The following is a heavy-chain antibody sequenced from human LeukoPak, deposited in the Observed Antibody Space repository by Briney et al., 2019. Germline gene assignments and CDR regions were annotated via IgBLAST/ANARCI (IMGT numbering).Heavy chain of an antibody. J-gene: IGHJ4*02. CDR3: ARDNAEAFDY. CDR1: GFIFSDYA. V-gene: IGHV3-64*04. Sequence: GGSLRLSCSASGFIFSDYAMRWVRQAPGKGLEYISAISSDGDRTFFTDSVKGRFTISRDNSKNMLFLQMNSLRVEDTAVYYCARDNAEAFDYWGQGTLVTVSS. CDR2: ISSDGDRT.